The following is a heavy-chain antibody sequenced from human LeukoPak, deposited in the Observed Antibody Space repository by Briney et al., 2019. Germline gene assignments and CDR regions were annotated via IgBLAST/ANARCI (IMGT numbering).Heavy chain of an antibody. CDR1: GGSISSDY. CDR2: IYYSGSA. CDR3: AKKRVYGDYGFDP. D-gene: IGHD4-17*01. Sequence: SETLSLTCTVSGGSISSDYWSWIRQPPGKGLEWIGYIYYSGSASYNPSVKSRVTISVDTSKNQFSLKLNSVTAADTAVYYCAKKRVYGDYGFDPWGQGTLVTVSS. J-gene: IGHJ5*02. V-gene: IGHV4-59*01.